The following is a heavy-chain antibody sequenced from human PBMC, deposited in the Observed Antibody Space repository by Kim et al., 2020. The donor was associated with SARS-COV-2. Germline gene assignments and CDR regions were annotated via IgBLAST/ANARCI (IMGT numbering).Heavy chain of an antibody. CDR1: GGSISSSSYY. D-gene: IGHD3-3*01. CDR3: ARRSADFWSGYGLREAFEI. J-gene: IGHJ3*02. CDR2: IYYSGST. V-gene: IGHV4-39*01. Sequence: SETLSLTCTVSGGSISSSSYYWGWIRQPPGKGLEWIGSIYYSGSTYYNPSLKSRVTISVDTSKNQFSLKLSSVTAADTAVYYCARRSADFWSGYGLREAFEIWGQGTMVTVSS.